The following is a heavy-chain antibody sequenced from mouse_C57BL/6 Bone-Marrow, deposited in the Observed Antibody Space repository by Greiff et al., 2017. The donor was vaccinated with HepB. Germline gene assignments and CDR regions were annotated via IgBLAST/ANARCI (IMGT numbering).Heavy chain of an antibody. CDR1: GYTFTSYW. D-gene: IGHD1-1*01. CDR2: IDPSDSET. Sequence: QVQLQQPGAELVRPGSSVKLSCKASGYTFTSYWMHWVKQRPIQGLEWIGNIDPSDSETHYNQKFKDKATLTVDKSSSPAYMQLSSLTSEDSAVYYCARPYYYGSSHWYFDVWGTGTTVTVSS. CDR3: ARPYYYGSSHWYFDV. J-gene: IGHJ1*03. V-gene: IGHV1-52*01.